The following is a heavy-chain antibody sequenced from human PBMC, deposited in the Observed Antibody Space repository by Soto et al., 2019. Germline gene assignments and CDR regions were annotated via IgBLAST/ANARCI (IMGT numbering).Heavy chain of an antibody. CDR3: ARSRGSYSYYGRDV. CDR2: INSKSGGT. Sequence: QVQLVQSGAEVRKPGASVKVSCKASGYTFTGYFMHWVRQAPGQGLEWMGWINSKSGGTNYAQKFQGRVTMTRDTSISTAYMELSRLRSDDTAVYYCARSRGSYSYYGRDVWGQGTTVTVSS. CDR1: GYTFTGYF. J-gene: IGHJ6*02. D-gene: IGHD3-16*01. V-gene: IGHV1-2*02.